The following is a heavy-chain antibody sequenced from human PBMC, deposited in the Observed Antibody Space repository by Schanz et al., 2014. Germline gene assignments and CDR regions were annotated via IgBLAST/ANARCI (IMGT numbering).Heavy chain of an antibody. V-gene: IGHV3-66*01. D-gene: IGHD3-10*01. Sequence: EVQLVESGGGLVQPGGSLRLSCAASGFSVSSNFMTWVRQAPGKGLEWVSLIYSGGDTNYAGSVKGRFTISRDNSKNIMFLQMNSLKTEDTAVYYCARDGGFDSINAFDFWGQGTMVTVSS. J-gene: IGHJ3*01. CDR2: IYSGGDT. CDR3: ARDGGFDSINAFDF. CDR1: GFSVSSNF.